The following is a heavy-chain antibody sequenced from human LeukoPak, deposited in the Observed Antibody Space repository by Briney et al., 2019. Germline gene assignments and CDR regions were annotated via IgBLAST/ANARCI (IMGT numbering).Heavy chain of an antibody. J-gene: IGHJ6*03. CDR3: ARLVERQIVYYYYYMDV. CDR2: IHHTGST. CDR1: GASITNNNW. V-gene: IGHV4-4*02. Sequence: SGTLSLTCAVSGASITNNNWWHWVRQPPGKGLEWIGEIHHTGSTNYNPSLKSRVSISVDRSKKQFSLKLSSVTAADTAVYYCARLVERQIVYYYYYMDVWGKGTTVTISS. D-gene: IGHD1-1*01.